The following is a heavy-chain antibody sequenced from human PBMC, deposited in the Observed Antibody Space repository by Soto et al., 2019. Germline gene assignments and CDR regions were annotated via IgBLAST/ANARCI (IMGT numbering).Heavy chain of an antibody. J-gene: IGHJ4*02. CDR2: IYYSGST. CDR1: GGSISSGDYY. V-gene: IGHV4-30-4*01. Sequence: QVQLQESGPGLVKPSQTLSLTCTVSGGSISSGDYYWSWIRQPPGKGLEWIGYIYYSGSTYYNPSLKSRVTIXVXTXXNQFSLKLSSVTAADTAVYYCAREAPGVGRFYFDYWGQGTLVPVSS. CDR3: AREAPGVGRFYFDY. D-gene: IGHD3-10*01.